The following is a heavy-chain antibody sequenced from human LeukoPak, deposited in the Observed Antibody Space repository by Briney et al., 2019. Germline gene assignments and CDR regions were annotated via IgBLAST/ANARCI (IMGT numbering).Heavy chain of an antibody. CDR3: ARRLPIFGVAPDY. D-gene: IGHD3-3*02. V-gene: IGHV3-48*03. CDR2: ISSSGSTI. J-gene: IGHJ4*02. CDR1: GFTFSSYE. Sequence: GGSLRLSCATSGFTFSSYEMNWVRQAPGKGLEWVSYISSSGSTIYYADSVKGRFTISRDNAKNSLYLQMNSLRAEDTAVYYCARRLPIFGVAPDYWGQGTLVTVSS.